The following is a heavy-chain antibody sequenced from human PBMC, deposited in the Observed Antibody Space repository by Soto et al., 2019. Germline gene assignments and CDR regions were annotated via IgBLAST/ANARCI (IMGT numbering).Heavy chain of an antibody. V-gene: IGHV3-23*01. CDR3: AKDPGVGGYDSTPFDY. Sequence: GGSLRLSCAASGFTFSSYAMSWVRQAPGKGLEWVSAISGSGGSTYYADSVKGRFTISRDNSKNTLYLQMNSLRAEDTAVYYCAKDPGVGGYDSTPFDYWGQGTLVTVS. D-gene: IGHD5-12*01. CDR2: ISGSGGST. CDR1: GFTFSSYA. J-gene: IGHJ4*02.